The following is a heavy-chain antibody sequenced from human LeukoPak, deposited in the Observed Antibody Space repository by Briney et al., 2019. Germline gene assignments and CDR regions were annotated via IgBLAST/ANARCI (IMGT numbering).Heavy chain of an antibody. CDR1: GFTFSDYY. CDR3: ARDYYGSGSYAFDI. V-gene: IGHV3-11*01. D-gene: IGHD3-10*01. J-gene: IGHJ3*02. CDR2: ISSSGSTI. Sequence: GGSLGLSCAASGFTFSDYYMSWIRQAPGKGLEWVSYISSSGSTIYYADSVKGRFTISRDNAKNSLYLQMNSLRAEDTALYHCARDYYGSGSYAFDIWGQGTMVTVSS.